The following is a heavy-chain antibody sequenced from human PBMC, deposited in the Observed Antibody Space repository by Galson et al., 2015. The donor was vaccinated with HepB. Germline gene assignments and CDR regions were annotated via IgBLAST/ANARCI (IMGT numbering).Heavy chain of an antibody. D-gene: IGHD3-9*01. V-gene: IGHV3-11*06. J-gene: IGHJ2*01. CDR3: AHYDILTRWYFDL. CDR2: ISSSSSYT. Sequence: SLRLSCAASGFTFSDYYMSWIRQAPGKGLEGVSYISSSSSYTNYADSVKGRFTISRDNAKNSLYLQMNSLRAEDTAVYYCAHYDILTRWYFDLRGRGTLVTVSS. CDR1: GFTFSDYY.